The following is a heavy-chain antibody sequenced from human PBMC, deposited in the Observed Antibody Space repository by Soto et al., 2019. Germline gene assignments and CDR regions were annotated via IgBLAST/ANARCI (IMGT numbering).Heavy chain of an antibody. CDR3: ANAGGGFGDFVHH. D-gene: IGHD3-10*01. CDR2: ILYDGSDK. Sequence: GGSLRLSCAASGFTFSSYGMHWVRQAPGKGLEWVTGILYDGSDKYYADSVKGRFTISRENSKNTLYLQMNSLRTEDSAVYYCANAGGGFGDFVHHWGQGTPVTVSS. V-gene: IGHV3-30*18. CDR1: GFTFSSYG. J-gene: IGHJ4*02.